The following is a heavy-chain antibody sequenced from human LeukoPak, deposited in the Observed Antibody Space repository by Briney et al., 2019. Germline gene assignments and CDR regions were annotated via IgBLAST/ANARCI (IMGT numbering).Heavy chain of an antibody. D-gene: IGHD6-19*01. V-gene: IGHV4-59*01. CDR2: IYYSGST. CDR3: ARDNGYNSGRPLDY. CDR1: GGSLRSYC. Sequence: SETLSLTCTVSGGSLRSYCWNWIRQPPGKGLEWIGYIYYSGSTNYNPSLKSRVTISVDTSKNQFSLKLSSVTAADTAVYYCARDNGYNSGRPLDYWGQGTLVTVSS. J-gene: IGHJ4*02.